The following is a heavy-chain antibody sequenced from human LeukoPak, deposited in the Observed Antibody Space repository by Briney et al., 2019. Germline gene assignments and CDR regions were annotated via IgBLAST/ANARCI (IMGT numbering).Heavy chain of an antibody. J-gene: IGHJ4*02. V-gene: IGHV4-34*01. CDR3: ARDIYDILTGPLDY. Sequence: ETLSFTCAVYGGSFSGYYWSWIRQPPGKGLEWIGEINHSGSTNYNPSLKSRVTISVDTSKNQSSLKLSTVTAADTAVYYCARDIYDILTGPLDYWGQGTLVTVSS. CDR1: GGSFSGYY. D-gene: IGHD3-9*01. CDR2: INHSGST.